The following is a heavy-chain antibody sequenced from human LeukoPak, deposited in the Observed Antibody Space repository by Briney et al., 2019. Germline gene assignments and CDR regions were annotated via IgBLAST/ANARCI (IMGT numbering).Heavy chain of an antibody. J-gene: IGHJ4*02. CDR1: GYTFTGYY. D-gene: IGHD3-10*01. CDR2: INPNSGGT. CDR3: ARVLGIRGEGMYYFDY. Sequence: ASVKVSCKASGYTFTGYYMHWVRQATRQGLEWMGWINPNSGGTNYAQKFRGRVTMTRDTSISTAYMELSRLRSDDTAVYYCARVLGIRGEGMYYFDYWGQGTLVTVSS. V-gene: IGHV1-2*02.